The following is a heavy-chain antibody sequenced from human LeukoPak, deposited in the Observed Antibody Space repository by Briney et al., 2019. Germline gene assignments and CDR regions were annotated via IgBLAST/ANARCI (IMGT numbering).Heavy chain of an antibody. CDR2: RYHTGTT. CDR1: GNSINNYY. CDR3: ARQRLWADY. Sequence: SETLSLTCSVSGNSINNYYWTWIRQPPGKRLEWIGYRYHTGTTNYSPSLERRLTISVDSSKKLFSLELRSVTAADTAVYYCARQRLWADYWGQGTLVTVSS. J-gene: IGHJ4*02. V-gene: IGHV4-59*01. D-gene: IGHD1-26*01.